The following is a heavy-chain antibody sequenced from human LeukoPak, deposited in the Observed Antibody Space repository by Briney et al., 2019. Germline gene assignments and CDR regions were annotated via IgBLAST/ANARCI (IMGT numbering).Heavy chain of an antibody. CDR1: GSTFSSYA. CDR2: ISYDGSNK. Sequence: GGSLRLSCAASGSTFSSYAMHWVRQAPGKGLEWVAVISYDGSNKYYADSVKGRFTISRDNSKNTLYLQMNSLRADDTAVYYCARGSGSYSVDYWGQGTLVTVSS. CDR3: ARGSGSYSVDY. D-gene: IGHD1-26*01. J-gene: IGHJ4*02. V-gene: IGHV3-30*04.